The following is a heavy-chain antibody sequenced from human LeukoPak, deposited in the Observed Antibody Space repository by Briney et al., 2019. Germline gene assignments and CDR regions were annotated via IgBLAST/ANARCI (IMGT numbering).Heavy chain of an antibody. D-gene: IGHD6-13*01. J-gene: IGHJ4*02. CDR2: ISIYNGNT. CDR1: VYTFTSYG. V-gene: IGHV1-18*01. CDR3: TRDREAAGQKLTDY. Sequence: ASVTVSCKASVYTFTSYGITWLRQAPGKGLEWMGWISIYNGNTNYAQKLQGRVTMTTDTSTSTAYMELRGLRPDDTAIYDCTRDREAAGQKLTDYWGQGTLVTVSS.